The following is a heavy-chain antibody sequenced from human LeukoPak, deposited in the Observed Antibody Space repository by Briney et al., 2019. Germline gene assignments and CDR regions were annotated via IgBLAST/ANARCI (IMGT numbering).Heavy chain of an antibody. D-gene: IGHD3-22*01. CDR3: ARGPYSYDSSGAFDI. CDR2: ISSSGSA. CDR1: GGSISNYY. J-gene: IGHJ3*02. V-gene: IGHV4-4*07. Sequence: SETLSLTCTVSGGSISNYYWSWIRQPAGKGLEWIGRISSSGSANYNPSLKSRVTISVDTSKNQFSLKLSSVTTADTAVYFCARGPYSYDSSGAFDIWGQGTMVTVSS.